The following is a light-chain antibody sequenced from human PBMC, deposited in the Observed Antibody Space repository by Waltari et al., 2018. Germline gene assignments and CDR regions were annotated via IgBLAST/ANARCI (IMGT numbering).Light chain of an antibody. Sequence: SYVLTQPPSVSVAPGQTARITCGGNNIGSNSVPWYQLKAGQAPVLVVYDDSDRPSGIPERFSGSNSGNTATLTISRVEAGDEADYYCQVLDTSSDVVVFGGGTKLTVL. CDR3: QVLDTSSDVVV. CDR1: NIGSNS. V-gene: IGLV3-21*02. J-gene: IGLJ2*01. CDR2: DDS.